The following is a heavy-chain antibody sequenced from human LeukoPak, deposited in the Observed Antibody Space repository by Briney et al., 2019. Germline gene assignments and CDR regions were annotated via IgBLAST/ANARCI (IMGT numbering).Heavy chain of an antibody. CDR3: ARGYCSGGSCYNDY. CDR1: GDSVASNSAA. J-gene: IGHJ4*02. Sequence: SQTLSLTCAIAGDSVASNSAAWNWIRQPPSRGLEWLGKTYYRSKWYNDYAVSVKSRITINADTSKNQFSLQVNSVTPEDTAVYYCARGYCSGGSCYNDYWGQGTLVTVSS. CDR2: TYYRSKWYN. V-gene: IGHV6-1*01. D-gene: IGHD2-15*01.